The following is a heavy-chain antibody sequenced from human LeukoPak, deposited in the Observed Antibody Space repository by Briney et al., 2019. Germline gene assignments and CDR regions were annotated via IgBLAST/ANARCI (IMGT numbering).Heavy chain of an antibody. D-gene: IGHD6-19*01. CDR3: VSEFIAVAGPPLDAFDI. CDR2: IKQDGSEK. Sequence: PGGSLRLSCVASGFTFDDYGMNCVRQAPGKGLEWVANIKQDGSEKYYVDSVKGRFTISRDNAKNSLYLQMNSLRAEDTAVYYCVSEFIAVAGPPLDAFDIWGQGTMVTVSS. CDR1: GFTFDDYG. J-gene: IGHJ3*02. V-gene: IGHV3-7*01.